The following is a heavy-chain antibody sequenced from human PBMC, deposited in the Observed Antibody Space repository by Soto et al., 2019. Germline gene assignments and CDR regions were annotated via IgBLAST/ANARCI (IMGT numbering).Heavy chain of an antibody. CDR1: GGSLTGYY. V-gene: IGHV4-34*01. CDR2: VKDGGST. D-gene: IGHD5-12*01. Sequence: QVQLQQWGAGLLKPSETLSLTCTVNGGSLTGYYWSWIRQPPGKGLEWIGEVKDGGSTNYSPSLRGXXSXSXXTSKNHFSLRLNSVTAADTAGYVCARGQEGIVATHWDQGALVTVSS. J-gene: IGHJ4*02. CDR3: ARGQEGIVATH.